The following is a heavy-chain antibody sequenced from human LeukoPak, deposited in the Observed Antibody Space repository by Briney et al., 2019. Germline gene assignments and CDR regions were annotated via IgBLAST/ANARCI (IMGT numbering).Heavy chain of an antibody. CDR1: GGSISSYY. V-gene: IGHV4-59*08. D-gene: IGHD2-2*01. Sequence: PSETLSLTCTVSGGSISSYYWSWIRQPPGKGLEWIGYIYYSGSTNYNPSLKSRVTISVDTSKNQFSLKLSSVTAADTAVYYCARQSSPHCSSTSCYWYTTDYWGQGTLVTVSS. J-gene: IGHJ4*02. CDR3: ARQSSPHCSSTSCYWYTTDY. CDR2: IYYSGST.